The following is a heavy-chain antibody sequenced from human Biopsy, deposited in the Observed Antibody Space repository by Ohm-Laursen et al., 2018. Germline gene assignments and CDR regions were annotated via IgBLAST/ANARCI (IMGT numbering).Heavy chain of an antibody. CDR2: IIPIFGTA. J-gene: IGHJ4*02. CDR3: ARDALGGESYRFYY. V-gene: IGHV1-69*01. D-gene: IGHD1-26*01. CDR1: GGTFTNYA. Sequence: GSSVKVSCKASGGTFTNYAISWVRQAPGQGLEWMGGIIPIFGTANYAQKFQGRVTITADESTSTDYMELSSLRSDDTAVYYCARDALGGESYRFYYWGQGSLVTVSS.